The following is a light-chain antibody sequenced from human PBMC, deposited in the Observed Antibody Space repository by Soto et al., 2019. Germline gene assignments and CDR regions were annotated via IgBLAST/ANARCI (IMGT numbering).Light chain of an antibody. CDR3: PKYNSAQRT. Sequence: DIQMTQSPSSLSASVGDRVTITCRASQGINNYLAWYQQRPGKVPRLLIYAASTLQSGVPSRFRESRSGRDLTLTISSLQPEDVATDYCPKYNSAQRTVGQGTKVDIK. CDR1: QGINNY. V-gene: IGKV1-27*01. J-gene: IGKJ1*01. CDR2: AAS.